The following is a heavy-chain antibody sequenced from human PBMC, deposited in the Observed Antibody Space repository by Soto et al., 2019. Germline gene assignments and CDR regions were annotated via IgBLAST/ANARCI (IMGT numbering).Heavy chain of an antibody. D-gene: IGHD3-3*01. CDR2: MNPNSGNT. V-gene: IGHV1-8*01. Sequence: QVQLVQSGAEVKKPGASVKVSCKASGYTFTSYDINWVRQATGQGLEWMGWMNPNSGNTGYAQKFQGRVNMTRNNSISTAYMELSSLRSEDTAVYYCARGDYDFWSGYYSTLNNWFDPWGQGTLVTVSS. CDR1: GYTFTSYD. CDR3: ARGDYDFWSGYYSTLNNWFDP. J-gene: IGHJ5*02.